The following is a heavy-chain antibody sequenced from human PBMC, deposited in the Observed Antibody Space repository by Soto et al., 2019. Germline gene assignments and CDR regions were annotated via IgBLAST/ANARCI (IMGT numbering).Heavy chain of an antibody. CDR3: AKDLIAAAGTYSYYGMYV. CDR1: GFTFSSYA. Sequence: PGGSLRLSCAASGFTFSSYAMSWVRQAPGKGLEWVSAISGSGGSTYYADSVKGRFTISRDNSKNTLYLQMNSLRAEDTAVYYCAKDLIAAAGTYSYYGMYVWGQGTTVTVSS. V-gene: IGHV3-23*01. CDR2: ISGSGGST. J-gene: IGHJ6*02. D-gene: IGHD6-13*01.